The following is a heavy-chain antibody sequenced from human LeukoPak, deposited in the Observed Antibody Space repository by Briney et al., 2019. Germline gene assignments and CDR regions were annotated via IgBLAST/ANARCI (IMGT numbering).Heavy chain of an antibody. CDR1: GFTFSSYE. V-gene: IGHV3-48*03. J-gene: IGHJ4*02. CDR2: ISSSGSTI. CDR3: ARDNRDYDSSGYPSHFDY. D-gene: IGHD3-22*01. Sequence: GGSLRLSCAASGFTFSSYEMNWVRQAPGKGLEWVSYISSSGSTIYYADSVKGRFTISRDNAKNSLYLQMNSLRAEDTAVYYCARDNRDYDSSGYPSHFDYWGQGTQVTVSS.